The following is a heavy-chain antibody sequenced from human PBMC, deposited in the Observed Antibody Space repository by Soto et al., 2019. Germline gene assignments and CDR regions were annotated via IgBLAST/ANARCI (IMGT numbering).Heavy chain of an antibody. CDR3: ARQHVASGWSPYYYYGMDV. CDR1: GYSFTIYW. J-gene: IGHJ6*02. CDR2: IDPSDSYT. D-gene: IGHD6-19*01. V-gene: IGHV5-10-1*01. Sequence: GESLKISCNGSGYSFTIYWIRWVRQMPGKGLEWMGRIDPSDSYTNYSPSFQGHVTISADKSTSTAYLQWSSLKASDTAMYYCARQHVASGWSPYYYYGMDVWGQGTTVTVSS.